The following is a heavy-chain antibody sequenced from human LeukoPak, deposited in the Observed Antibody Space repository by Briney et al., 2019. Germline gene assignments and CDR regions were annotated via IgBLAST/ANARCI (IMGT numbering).Heavy chain of an antibody. CDR1: GGTFSSYA. Sequence: SVKVSCKASGGTFSSYAISWVRQAPGQGLEWMGRIIPILGIANYTQKFQGRVTITADKSTSTAYMELSSLRSEDTAVYYCAGEEGIAAAAAIYYYGMDVWGQGTTVTVSS. CDR3: AGEEGIAAAAAIYYYGMDV. CDR2: IIPILGIA. D-gene: IGHD6-13*01. V-gene: IGHV1-69*04. J-gene: IGHJ6*02.